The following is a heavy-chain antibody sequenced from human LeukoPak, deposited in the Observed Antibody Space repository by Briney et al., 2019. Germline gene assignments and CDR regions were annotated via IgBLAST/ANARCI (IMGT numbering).Heavy chain of an antibody. CDR2: INPSSGGT. D-gene: IGHD2-8*01. Sequence: ASVKVSCKASGYTFTDYYMEWVRQAPGQGLEWMGWINPSSGGTNYAQKFQGRVTMTRDTSISTAYMELSRLRSDDTAVYYCARVRSYCTNGVCYWDLDYWGQGTLVTVSS. CDR1: GYTFTDYY. CDR3: ARVRSYCTNGVCYWDLDY. J-gene: IGHJ4*02. V-gene: IGHV1-2*02.